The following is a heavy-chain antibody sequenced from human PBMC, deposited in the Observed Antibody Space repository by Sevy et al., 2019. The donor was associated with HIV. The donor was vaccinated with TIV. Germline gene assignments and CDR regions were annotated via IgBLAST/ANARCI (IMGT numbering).Heavy chain of an antibody. J-gene: IGHJ6*02. V-gene: IGHV3-23*01. CDR3: AKTINSGGGAVPAANYYYYGMDV. CDR1: EFIFSDYG. CDR2: INGKGRST. Sequence: GGSLRLSCAASEFIFSDYGMNWVRQTPGKGLEWVSSINGKGRSTHYADSVEGRFTISRDNSKNTLYLQMNSLRAEDTAVYYCAKTINSGGGAVPAANYYYYGMDVWGQGTTVTVSS. D-gene: IGHD2-2*01.